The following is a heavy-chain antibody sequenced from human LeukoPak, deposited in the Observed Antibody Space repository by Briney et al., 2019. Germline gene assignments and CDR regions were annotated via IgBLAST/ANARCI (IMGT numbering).Heavy chain of an antibody. Sequence: ASVKVSCKASGYTFTGYYMHWVRQAPGQGLEWTGRINPNSGGTNYVQKFQGRVTMTRDTSISTAYMELSRLRSDDTAVYYCARAYYDILTGYYYFDYWGQGTLVTVSS. CDR3: ARAYYDILTGYYYFDY. CDR1: GYTFTGYY. J-gene: IGHJ4*02. D-gene: IGHD3-9*01. V-gene: IGHV1-2*06. CDR2: INPNSGGT.